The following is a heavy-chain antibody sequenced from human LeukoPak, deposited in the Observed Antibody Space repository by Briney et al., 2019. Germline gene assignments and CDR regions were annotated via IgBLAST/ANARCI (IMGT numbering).Heavy chain of an antibody. CDR3: ATEQGMASFDY. D-gene: IGHD5-24*01. Sequence: PGGSLRLSCVASGFTFSSYVMHWVRQAPGKGLEWVALISYDGSNKYYADSVKGRFTISRDNSQNTLYLQMNSPRAEDTAVYYCATEQGMASFDYWGQGTLVTVSS. CDR1: GFTFSSYV. V-gene: IGHV3-30*01. CDR2: ISYDGSNK. J-gene: IGHJ4*02.